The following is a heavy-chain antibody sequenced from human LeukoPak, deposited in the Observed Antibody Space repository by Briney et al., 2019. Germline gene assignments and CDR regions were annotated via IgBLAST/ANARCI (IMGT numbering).Heavy chain of an antibody. J-gene: IGHJ5*02. Sequence: SETLSLTCTVSGDSITTSNYYWSWIRQPPGKGLEWIGYIYYSGSTNYNPSFKSRVTISVHTSKNQFSLKLSSVTAADTAVYYCARLTGYSSESWFDPWGQGTLVTVSS. D-gene: IGHD3-9*01. CDR3: ARLTGYSSESWFDP. CDR2: IYYSGST. CDR1: GDSITTSNYY. V-gene: IGHV4-61*01.